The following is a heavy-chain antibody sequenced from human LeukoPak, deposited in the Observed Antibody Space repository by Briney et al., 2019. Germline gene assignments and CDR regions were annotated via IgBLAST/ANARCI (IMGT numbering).Heavy chain of an antibody. CDR2: ISGSGGST. J-gene: IGHJ4*02. V-gene: IGHV3-23*01. CDR3: AKGTRIAVAGTLVY. D-gene: IGHD6-19*01. Sequence: GGSLRLSCAASGFTFSSYAMSWVRQAPGKGLELVSAISGSGGSTYYADSVKGRFTISRDNPKNTLYLQMNSLRAEDTAVYYCAKGTRIAVAGTLVYWGQGTLVTVSS. CDR1: GFTFSSYA.